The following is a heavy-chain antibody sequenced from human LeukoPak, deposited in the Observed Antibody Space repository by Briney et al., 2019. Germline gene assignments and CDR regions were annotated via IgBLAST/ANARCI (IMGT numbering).Heavy chain of an antibody. CDR1: GFTFSDYY. J-gene: IGHJ4*02. V-gene: IGHV3-69-1*01. CDR3: ARDFARTGDYHHFDY. Sequence: PGGSLRLSCAASGFTFSDYYMSWIRQAPGKGLEWVSSVIVPTGSMYYGDSVKGRFTISRDNAMNSLYLQMSSLRAEDTAVYYCARDFARTGDYHHFDYWGQGTLVIVSS. CDR2: VIVPTGSM. D-gene: IGHD7-27*01.